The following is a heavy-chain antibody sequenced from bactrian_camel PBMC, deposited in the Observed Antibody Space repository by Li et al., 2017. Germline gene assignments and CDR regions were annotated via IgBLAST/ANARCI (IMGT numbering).Heavy chain of an antibody. CDR1: GYTFNHNC. J-gene: IGHJ4*01. CDR3: KAVAFGAQWCDGG. Sequence: HVQLVESGGGSVQAGGTLRLPCAASGYTFNHNCMGWVRQGPGKEREVVASIYTGDGERMYTDSVKGRFTISRDNAKNSVHLRMNSLKPEDTAMYYCKAVAFGAQWCDGGWGQGTQVTVS. V-gene: IGHV3S6*01. D-gene: IGHD4*01. CDR2: IYTGDGER.